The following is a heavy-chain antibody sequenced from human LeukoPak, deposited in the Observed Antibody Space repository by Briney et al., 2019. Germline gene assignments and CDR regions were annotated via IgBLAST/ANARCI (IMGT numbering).Heavy chain of an antibody. CDR2: ISGSGGST. V-gene: IGHV3-23*01. D-gene: IGHD2-15*01. CDR1: GFTFSSDA. Sequence: PGGSLRLSCIGTGFTFSSDAMGWVRQAPGKGLEWVSGISGSGGSTYYADSVKGRFTISRDNSKNTLYPQMNSLRVEDTAVYYCAKDRGRTWVQVANWGQGTLVTVSS. CDR3: AKDRGRTWVQVAN. J-gene: IGHJ4*02.